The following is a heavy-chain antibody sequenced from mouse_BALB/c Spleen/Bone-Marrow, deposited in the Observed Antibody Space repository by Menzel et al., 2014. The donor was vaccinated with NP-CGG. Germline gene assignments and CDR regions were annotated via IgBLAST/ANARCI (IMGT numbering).Heavy chain of an antibody. CDR2: ISHSGST. V-gene: IGHV3-8*02. J-gene: IGHJ4*01. D-gene: IGHD2-14*01. Sequence: EVHLVESGPSLVKPSQTLSLTCSVTGDSITSGYWNWIRKFPGNKLEYMGYISHSGSTYYNPSLKSRISITRDTSKNQYYLQLNSVTTEDTATYYCARAGYRYDVGYAVDYWGQGTSVTVSS. CDR1: GDSITSGY. CDR3: ARAGYRYDVGYAVDY.